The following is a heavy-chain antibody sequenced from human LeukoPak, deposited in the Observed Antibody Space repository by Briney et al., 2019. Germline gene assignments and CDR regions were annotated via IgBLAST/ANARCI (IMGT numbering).Heavy chain of an antibody. V-gene: IGHV1-2*02. J-gene: IGHJ3*02. CDR2: INPNSGGT. Sequence: ASVKVSFKASGYTFTGYYMHWVRQAPGQGLERMGWINPNSGGTNYAQKFQGRVTMTRDTSISTAYMELSRLRSDDTAVYYCARDGGEVVVVVAATEGGAFDIWGQGTMVTVSS. CDR3: ARDGGEVVVVVAATEGGAFDI. D-gene: IGHD2-15*01. CDR1: GYTFTGYY.